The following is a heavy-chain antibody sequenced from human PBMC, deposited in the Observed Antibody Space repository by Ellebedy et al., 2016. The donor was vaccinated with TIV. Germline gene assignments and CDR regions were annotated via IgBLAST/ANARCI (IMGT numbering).Heavy chain of an antibody. V-gene: IGHV5-51*01. CDR2: IYPGDSDT. CDR3: ARLGGGHYYGSGDYFDY. CDR1: GYSFTSYW. Sequence: GESLKISCQGSGYSFTSYWIGWVRQMPGKGLEWMGIIYPGDSDTRYSPSFQGQVTISADKSISTAYLQWSSLKASDTAMYYCARLGGGHYYGSGDYFDYWGQGTLVTVSS. D-gene: IGHD3-10*01. J-gene: IGHJ4*02.